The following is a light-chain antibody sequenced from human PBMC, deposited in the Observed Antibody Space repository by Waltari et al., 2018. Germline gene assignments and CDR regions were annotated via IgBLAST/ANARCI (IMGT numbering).Light chain of an antibody. V-gene: IGKV4-1*01. CDR3: QQYYNTPPT. CDR2: WAS. CDR1: HSLLYSANNENY. J-gene: IGKJ3*01. Sequence: DIVMTQSPESLAVSLGARATINCTSSHSLLYSANNENYLAWYQQKPGQPPNLLIYWASTRESGVPDRFSGGGSGTEFTLTISSLQAEDVALYYCQQYYNTPPTFGPGTKVDIK.